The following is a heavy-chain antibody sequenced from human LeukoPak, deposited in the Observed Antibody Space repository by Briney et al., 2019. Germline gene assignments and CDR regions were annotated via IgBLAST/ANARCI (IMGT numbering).Heavy chain of an antibody. Sequence: SETLSLTCAVYGGSFSGYYWSWIRHPPGKGLEWIGEINHSGSTNYNPSLKSRVTISVDTSKNQFSLKLSSVTAADTAVYYCATSAPGYSGYDCWFDPWGQGTLVTVSS. D-gene: IGHD5-12*01. V-gene: IGHV4-34*01. CDR2: INHSGST. J-gene: IGHJ5*02. CDR1: GGSFSGYY. CDR3: ATSAPGYSGYDCWFDP.